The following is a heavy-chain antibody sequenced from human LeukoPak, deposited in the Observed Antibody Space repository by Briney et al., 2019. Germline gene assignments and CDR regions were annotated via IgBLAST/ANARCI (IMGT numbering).Heavy chain of an antibody. D-gene: IGHD4-17*01. CDR1: GGSISSGDYY. J-gene: IGHJ6*02. V-gene: IGHV4-30-4*01. CDR3: ATTRRLGYGDQPWEYYYYGMDV. Sequence: SETLSLTCTVSGGSISSGDYYWSWIRQPPGKGREWIGYIYYSGSTYYNPSLKSRVTISVDTSKNQFSLKLSSVTAADTAVYYCATTRRLGYGDQPWEYYYYGMDVWGQGTTVTVSS. CDR2: IYYSGST.